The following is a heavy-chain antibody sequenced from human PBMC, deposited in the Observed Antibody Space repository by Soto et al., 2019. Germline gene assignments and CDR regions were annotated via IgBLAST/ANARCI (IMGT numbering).Heavy chain of an antibody. CDR1: GGSFSGYY. CDR3: AREDRDDYNLPPNFDY. D-gene: IGHD4-4*01. V-gene: IGHV4-34*01. J-gene: IGHJ4*02. CDR2: INHSGST. Sequence: PSETLSLTCAVYGGSFSGYYWSWIRQPPGKGLEWIGEINHSGSTNYNPSLKSRVTISVDTSKNQFSLKLSSVTAADTAVYYCAREDRDDYNLPPNFDYWGQGTLVTVSS.